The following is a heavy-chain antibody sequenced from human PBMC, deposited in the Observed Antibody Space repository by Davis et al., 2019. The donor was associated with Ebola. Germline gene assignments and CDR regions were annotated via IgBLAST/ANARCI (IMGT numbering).Heavy chain of an antibody. V-gene: IGHV3-48*02. CDR2: ISSSSSTI. D-gene: IGHD1-26*01. CDR3: ARDFVSGSYDYYGMDV. J-gene: IGHJ6*02. Sequence: GESLKISCAASGFTFSSYSMNWVRQAPGKGLEWVSYISSSSSTIYYADSVKGRFTISRDNAKNSLYLQMNSLRDEDTAVYYCARDFVSGSYDYYGMDVWGQGTTVTVSS. CDR1: GFTFSSYS.